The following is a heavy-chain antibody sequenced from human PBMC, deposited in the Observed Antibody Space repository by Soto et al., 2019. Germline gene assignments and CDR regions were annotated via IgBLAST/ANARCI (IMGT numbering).Heavy chain of an antibody. Sequence: ASVKVSCKVSGYTLTELSMHWVRQAPGKGLEWMGGFVPEDGETIYAQKFQGRVTITADESTSTAYMELSSLRSEDTAVYYCARGEYSSSWYQSDWFDPWGQGTLVTVSS. D-gene: IGHD6-13*01. CDR3: ARGEYSSSWYQSDWFDP. CDR2: FVPEDGET. V-gene: IGHV1-24*01. CDR1: GYTLTELS. J-gene: IGHJ5*02.